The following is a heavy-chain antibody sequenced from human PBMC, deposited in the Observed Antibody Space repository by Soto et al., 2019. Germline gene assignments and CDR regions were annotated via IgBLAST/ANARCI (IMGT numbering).Heavy chain of an antibody. J-gene: IGHJ6*02. CDR2: INPNSGGT. CDR1: GYTLTGYY. CDR3: ARGGGGGNYGMDV. D-gene: IGHD3-10*01. V-gene: IGHV1-2*04. Sequence: ASVTVSSKASGYTLTGYYMHWVRQAPGQGLEWMGWINPNSGGTSYAQKFQGWVTMTRDTSISTAYMELSRLRSDDTAVYYCARGGGGGNYGMDVWGQGTTVTVSS.